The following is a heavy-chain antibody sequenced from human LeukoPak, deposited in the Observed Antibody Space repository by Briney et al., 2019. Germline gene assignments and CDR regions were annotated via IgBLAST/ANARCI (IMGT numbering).Heavy chain of an antibody. J-gene: IGHJ4*02. Sequence: GGSLRLSCAASGFTFSNYDMNWVRQAPGKGLEWVSYISSSGNNIYYADSVKGRFTISRDNAKNSLYLQMNSLRAEDTAVYYCARTDYYGSSGYLDYWGQGILVTVSS. CDR3: ARTDYYGSSGYLDY. V-gene: IGHV3-48*03. CDR2: ISSSGNNI. D-gene: IGHD3-22*01. CDR1: GFTFSNYD.